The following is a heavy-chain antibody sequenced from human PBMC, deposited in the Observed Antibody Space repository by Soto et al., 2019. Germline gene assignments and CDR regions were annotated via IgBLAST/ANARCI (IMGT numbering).Heavy chain of an antibody. CDR3: AKKDGTDGYYDAFDI. J-gene: IGHJ3*02. D-gene: IGHD3-22*01. CDR2: ISGSGAST. Sequence: GGSLRLSCAVSGFTFSNYAMSWVRQAPGKGLDWVSAISGSGASTYNADSVKGRFTISRDNSKNTLYLQMNSLRAEDTALYYCAKKDGTDGYYDAFDIWGQGTMVTVSS. V-gene: IGHV3-23*01. CDR1: GFTFSNYA.